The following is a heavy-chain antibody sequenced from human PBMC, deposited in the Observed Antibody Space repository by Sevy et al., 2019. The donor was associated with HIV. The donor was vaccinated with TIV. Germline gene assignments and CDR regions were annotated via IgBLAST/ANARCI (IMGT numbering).Heavy chain of an antibody. CDR3: ARDHTYYDFWSGYYLNWFDP. J-gene: IGHJ5*02. CDR1: GGSFSGYY. Sequence: ETLSLTCAVYGGSFSGYYWSWIRQPPGKGLEWIGEINHSGSTNYNPSLKSRVTISVDTSKNQFSLKLSSVTAADTAVYYCARDHTYYDFWSGYYLNWFDPWGQGTLVTVSS. D-gene: IGHD3-3*01. CDR2: INHSGST. V-gene: IGHV4-34*01.